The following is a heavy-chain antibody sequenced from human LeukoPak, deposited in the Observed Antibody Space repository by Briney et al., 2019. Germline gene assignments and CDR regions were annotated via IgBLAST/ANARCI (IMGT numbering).Heavy chain of an antibody. V-gene: IGHV3-23*01. D-gene: IGHD3-16*02. J-gene: IGHJ3*02. Sequence: GGSLRLSCAASGFTFSSYGMSWVRQAPGKGLEWVSAISGSGGSTYYADSVKGRFTISRDNSKNTLYLQMNSLRAEDTAVYYCAKGFSDRYDYVWGSYRNDAFDIWGQGTMVTVSS. CDR3: AKGFSDRYDYVWGSYRNDAFDI. CDR2: ISGSGGST. CDR1: GFTFSSYG.